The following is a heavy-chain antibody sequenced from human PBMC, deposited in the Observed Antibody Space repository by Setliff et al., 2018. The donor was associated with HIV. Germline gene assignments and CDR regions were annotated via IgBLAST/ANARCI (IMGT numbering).Heavy chain of an antibody. Sequence: TLSLTCTVSGGSISSYYWSWIRQPPGKALEWLTLIYWDDDKRYSPSLRSRLTITKDTSKNQVVLTMTNMDPVDTATYYCAHRPPRGGSGAYRFDPWGQGTLVTVSS. J-gene: IGHJ5*02. CDR2: IYWDDDK. V-gene: IGHV2-5*08. CDR1: GGSISSYY. D-gene: IGHD2-15*01. CDR3: AHRPPRGGSGAYRFDP.